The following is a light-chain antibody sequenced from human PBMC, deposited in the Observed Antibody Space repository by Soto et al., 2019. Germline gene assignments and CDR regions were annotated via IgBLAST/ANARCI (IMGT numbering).Light chain of an antibody. Sequence: DIQMTQSPSSLSASVGDRVTITCRASQTISTYLNWYQQKPGKAPRLLIYDASSLLSGVPSRFSGSGSGTDFPLTIASLQPEDFSTYYCQQSDSTPYTFGQGTKVDIK. J-gene: IGKJ2*01. CDR3: QQSDSTPYT. CDR2: DAS. CDR1: QTISTY. V-gene: IGKV1-39*01.